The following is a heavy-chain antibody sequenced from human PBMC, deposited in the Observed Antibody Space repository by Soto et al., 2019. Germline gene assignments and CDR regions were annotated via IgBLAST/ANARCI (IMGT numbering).Heavy chain of an antibody. V-gene: IGHV3-23*01. J-gene: IGHJ6*02. D-gene: IGHD6-19*01. CDR2: ISGSGGDT. Sequence: EVHLLESGGGLVQPGRSLRLSCAVSGFTFGNFAMTWVRQAPGKGLEWVSGISGSGGDTYYADSVKGRFTISRDNSKNTLDLQMSSLRAEDTATFYCARTESSGWSTRYGMDVWGQGTTVTVSS. CDR3: ARTESSGWSTRYGMDV. CDR1: GFTFGNFA.